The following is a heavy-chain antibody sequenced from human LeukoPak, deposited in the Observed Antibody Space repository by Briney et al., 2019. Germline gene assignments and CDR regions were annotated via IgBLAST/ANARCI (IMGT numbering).Heavy chain of an antibody. CDR2: INQSGST. Sequence: SETLSLTCAVCGRSFRGYYWIGIRQPPGRGLEGTGEINQSGSTNYNPPLKSSATISVDTYKKQFSMKLSYVKAADTAVYYCARGKAGSHCSGGSFCMRFMDVWGKGTTVTVSS. D-gene: IGHD2-15*01. CDR3: ARGKAGSHCSGGSFCMRFMDV. J-gene: IGHJ6*04. CDR1: GRSFRGYY. V-gene: IGHV4-34*01.